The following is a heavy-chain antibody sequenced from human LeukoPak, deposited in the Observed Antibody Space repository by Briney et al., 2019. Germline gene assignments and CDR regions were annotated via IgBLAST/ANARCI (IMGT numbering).Heavy chain of an antibody. J-gene: IGHJ3*02. V-gene: IGHV4-59*01. CDR2: IYYSGST. CDR3: ASEYSSSSDDAFDI. D-gene: IGHD6-13*01. CDR1: GGSISSYY. Sequence: PSETLSLTCTVSGGSISSYYWSWIRQPPGKGLEWIGYIYYSGSTNYNPSLKSRVTISVDTSKNQFSLKLSSVTAADTAVYYCASEYSSSSDDAFDIWGQGTMVTVSS.